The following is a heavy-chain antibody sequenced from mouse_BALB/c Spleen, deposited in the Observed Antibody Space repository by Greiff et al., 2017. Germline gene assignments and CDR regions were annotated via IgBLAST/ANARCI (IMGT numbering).Heavy chain of an antibody. Sequence: VQLQESGAELVRPGSSVKISCKASGYAFSSYWMNWVKQRPGQGLEWIGQIYPGDGDTNYNGKFKGKATLTADKSSSTAYMQLSSLTSEDSAVYFCARGDDGYYHAMDYWGQGTSVTVSS. CDR2: IYPGDGDT. J-gene: IGHJ4*01. D-gene: IGHD2-3*01. CDR1: GYAFSSYW. V-gene: IGHV1-80*01. CDR3: ARGDDGYYHAMDY.